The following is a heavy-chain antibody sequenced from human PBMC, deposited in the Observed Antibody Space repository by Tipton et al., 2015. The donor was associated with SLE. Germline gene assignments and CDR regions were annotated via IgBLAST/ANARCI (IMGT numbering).Heavy chain of an antibody. J-gene: IGHJ4*02. V-gene: IGHV4-34*01. Sequence: LRLSCAVYGGSFSGHYWSWIRQPPGKGLEWIGEINHSGSTNYNPSLKSRVTISVDTSKNQFSLKLSSVTAADTAVYYCARLDYYDSRGNYFDYWGQGALVTVSS. D-gene: IGHD3-22*01. CDR2: INHSGST. CDR1: GGSFSGHY. CDR3: ARLDYYDSRGNYFDY.